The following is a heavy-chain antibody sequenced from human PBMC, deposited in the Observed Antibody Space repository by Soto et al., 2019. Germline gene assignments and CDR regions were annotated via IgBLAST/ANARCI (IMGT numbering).Heavy chain of an antibody. D-gene: IGHD6-25*01. Sequence: QVQLQESGPGLVKPSQTLSLTCTVSGASISSGTYYWTWIRQHPGKGLEWIGYIYYSGSTYYNPPLRSRLTMSVDTSKNQFSLKLSSVTAANTAVYFCARDRSGVEIVYCGPGTLVTVSS. CDR3: ARDRSGVEIVY. V-gene: IGHV4-31*03. CDR1: GASISSGTYY. CDR2: IYYSGST. J-gene: IGHJ4*02.